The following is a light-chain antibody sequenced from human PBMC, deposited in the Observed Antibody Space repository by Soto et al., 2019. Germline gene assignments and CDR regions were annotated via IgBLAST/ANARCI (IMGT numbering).Light chain of an antibody. Sequence: EIVMTQSPATLSVSPGERATLSCRASQSVSSNLAWYQQKPGQAPRLLIYGASTRATGIPARFSGSGSGTEFTLTISSLQSEDFAVYYCQHYHDSRYTFGQGTKLEIK. V-gene: IGKV3-15*01. CDR1: QSVSSN. J-gene: IGKJ2*01. CDR2: GAS. CDR3: QHYHDSRYT.